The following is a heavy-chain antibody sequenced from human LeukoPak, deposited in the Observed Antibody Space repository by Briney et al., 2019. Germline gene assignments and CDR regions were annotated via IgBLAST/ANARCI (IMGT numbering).Heavy chain of an antibody. D-gene: IGHD3-22*01. CDR1: GYTLTDYT. Sequence: GASVKVSCKASGYTLTDYTMYWLRQAPGQRLDWMGWINGGSGNTKYSPEFQGRVTITRDTSASTAYMELSSLRSEDTAVYYCANPRYDSSGYYYVDWGQGTLVTVSS. CDR3: ANPRYDSSGYYYVD. V-gene: IGHV1-3*01. J-gene: IGHJ4*02. CDR2: INGGSGNT.